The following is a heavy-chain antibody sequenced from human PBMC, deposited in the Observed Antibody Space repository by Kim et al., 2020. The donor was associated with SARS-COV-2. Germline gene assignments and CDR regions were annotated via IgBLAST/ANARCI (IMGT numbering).Heavy chain of an antibody. CDR2: INPSGGST. D-gene: IGHD6-13*01. CDR3: ARDTMSSSRSVYYYYGMDV. CDR1: GYTFTSYC. J-gene: IGHJ6*02. Sequence: ASVKVSCKASGYTFTSYCMHWVRQAPGQGLEWMGIINPSGGSTSYAQKFQGRVTMTRDTSTSTVYMELSSLRSEDTAVYYCARDTMSSSRSVYYYYGMDVWGQGTTVTVSS. V-gene: IGHV1-46*01.